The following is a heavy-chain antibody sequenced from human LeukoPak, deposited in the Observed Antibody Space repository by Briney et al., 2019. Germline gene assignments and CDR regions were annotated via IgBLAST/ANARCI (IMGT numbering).Heavy chain of an antibody. V-gene: IGHV4-34*01. J-gene: IGHJ4*02. Sequence: SETLSLTCAVYGGSFSGYYWSWIRQPPGKGLEWIGEINHSGSTNYNPSLKSRVTISVDTSKNQFSLKLSSVTAADTAVYYCARGDLVVTLEGPIDYWGQGTLVTVSS. CDR3: ARGDLVVTLEGPIDY. CDR2: INHSGST. CDR1: GGSFSGYY. D-gene: IGHD2-21*02.